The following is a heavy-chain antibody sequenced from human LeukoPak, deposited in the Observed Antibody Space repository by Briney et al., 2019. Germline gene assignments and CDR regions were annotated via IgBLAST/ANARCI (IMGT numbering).Heavy chain of an antibody. J-gene: IGHJ6*02. D-gene: IGHD4-17*01. CDR2: ISSSGANI. CDR1: GFTFSTYS. V-gene: IGHV3-21*01. CDR3: AGHGDGFYYGMDV. Sequence: GGSLRLSCAASGFTFSTYSMNWFRQAPGEGLEWVSSISSSGANIFYTDSVKGRFTISRDNAKNSLYLQMNSLRADDTAVYYCAGHGDGFYYGMDVWGQGTTVTVSS.